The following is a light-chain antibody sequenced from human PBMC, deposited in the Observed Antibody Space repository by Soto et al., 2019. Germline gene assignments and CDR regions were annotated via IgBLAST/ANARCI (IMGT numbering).Light chain of an antibody. CDR1: QSVRRY. Sequence: EIVLTQSPGTLSLSPGGRATLSCRASQSVRRYLAWYQQKPGQAPRLLIYDASNRATGIPARFSGSGSGTDFTLTISSLEPEDFAVYYCQQRNNWPPITFGQGTRLEIK. CDR2: DAS. J-gene: IGKJ5*01. CDR3: QQRNNWPPIT. V-gene: IGKV3-11*01.